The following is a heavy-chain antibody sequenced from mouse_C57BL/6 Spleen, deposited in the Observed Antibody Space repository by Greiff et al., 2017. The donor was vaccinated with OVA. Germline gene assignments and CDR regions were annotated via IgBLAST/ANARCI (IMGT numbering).Heavy chain of an antibody. D-gene: IGHD1-1*01. CDR3: ARSLYYGSSYPYAMDY. CDR1: GFSLSTSGMG. CDR2: IYWDDDK. V-gene: IGHV8-12*01. Sequence: QVTLKESGPGILQSSQTLSLTCSFSGFSLSTSGMGVSWIRQPSGKGLEWLAHIYWDDDKRYNPYLKSRLTISKDTSRNQVFLKITSVDTADTATYYCARSLYYGSSYPYAMDYWGQGTSVTVSS. J-gene: IGHJ4*01.